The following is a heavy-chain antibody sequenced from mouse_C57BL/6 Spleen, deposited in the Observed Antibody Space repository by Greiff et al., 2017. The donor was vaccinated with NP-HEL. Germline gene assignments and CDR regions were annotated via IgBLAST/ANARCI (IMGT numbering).Heavy chain of an antibody. Sequence: VQLQQPGAELVKPGASVKLSCKASGYTFTSYWMHWVKQRPGQGLEWIGMIHPNSGSTNYNEKFKGKATLTGDKSSSTAYMQLSSLTSDDSAVYYCARDTTVVATDWFACWGQGTLVTVSA. J-gene: IGHJ3*01. CDR1: GYTFTSYW. D-gene: IGHD1-1*01. V-gene: IGHV1-64*01. CDR2: IHPNSGST. CDR3: ARDTTVVATDWFAC.